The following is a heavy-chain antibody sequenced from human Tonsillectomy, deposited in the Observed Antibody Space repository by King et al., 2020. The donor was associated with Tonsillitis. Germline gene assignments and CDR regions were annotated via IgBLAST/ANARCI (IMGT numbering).Heavy chain of an antibody. CDR1: GGSILTGGYY. V-gene: IGHV4-61*02. J-gene: IGHJ4*02. D-gene: IGHD6-19*01. Sequence: QLQESGPGLVRPSQTLSLTCTVSGGSILTGGYYWSWIRQPAGKGLEWIGRIYTTGSTDYNPSPKGRVTISLDTSRNHFSVKLTSVTAADTAVYFCARGHPTEWLGPFYFDYXGQGTLVTVSS. CDR3: ARGHPTEWLGPFYFDY. CDR2: IYTTGST.